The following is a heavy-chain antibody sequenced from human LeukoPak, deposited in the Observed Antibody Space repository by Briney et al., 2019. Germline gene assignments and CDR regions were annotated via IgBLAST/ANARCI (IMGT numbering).Heavy chain of an antibody. V-gene: IGHV3-23*01. CDR2: ISGSGGST. Sequence: GGSLRLSCAASGFTFSNYNMNWVRQAPGKGLEWVSGISGSGGSTYYADSVKGRFTISRDNSKNTLHLQMNSLRAEDTAVYYCAKDLVLSHYRDYRPNPYFDYWGQGTLVTVSS. J-gene: IGHJ4*02. CDR1: GFTFSNYN. CDR3: AKDLVLSHYRDYRPNPYFDY. D-gene: IGHD4-17*01.